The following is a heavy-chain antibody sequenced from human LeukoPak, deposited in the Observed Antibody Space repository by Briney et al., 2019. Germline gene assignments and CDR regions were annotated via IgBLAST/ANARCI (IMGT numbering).Heavy chain of an antibody. V-gene: IGHV3-23*01. D-gene: IGHD2-8*01. Sequence: AGSLRLSCAASGFTFSSYAMSWVRQAPGKGLEWVSAISGSGGSTYYADSVKGRFTISRDNSKNTLYLQMNGLRAEDTAVYYCARKEGYCTNGVCSNWGQGTLVTVSS. CDR2: ISGSGGST. CDR1: GFTFSSYA. J-gene: IGHJ4*02. CDR3: ARKEGYCTNGVCSN.